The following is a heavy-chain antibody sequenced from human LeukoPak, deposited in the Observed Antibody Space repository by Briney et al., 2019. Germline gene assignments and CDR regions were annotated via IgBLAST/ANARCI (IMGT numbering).Heavy chain of an antibody. Sequence: TGGSLRLSXAASGFTFSSCGFNWVRQAPGRGLEWVSSIGPTGTDRYYADSVRGRFTISRDKAKNSMYLQMDSLRDEDTAVYYCATETIGRHYDYWGQGTLLTVSS. D-gene: IGHD1-14*01. V-gene: IGHV3-21*01. CDR1: GFTFSSCG. CDR2: IGPTGTDR. CDR3: ATETIGRHYDY. J-gene: IGHJ4*02.